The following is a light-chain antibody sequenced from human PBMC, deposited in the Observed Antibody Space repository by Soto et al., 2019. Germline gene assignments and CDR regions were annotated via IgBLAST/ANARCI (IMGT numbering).Light chain of an antibody. CDR1: QSFRSSY. CDR2: AAS. CDR3: QQYGSSPGFT. V-gene: IGKV3-20*01. J-gene: IGKJ4*01. Sequence: EIVLTQSPGTLSLSPGARAPLSCRASQSFRSSYLAWYQQSPGQAPRLLIYAASSRATGIPDRFSGSGSGTDFTLTISRLEPEDYAVYYCQQYGSSPGFTFGGGTKVDIK.